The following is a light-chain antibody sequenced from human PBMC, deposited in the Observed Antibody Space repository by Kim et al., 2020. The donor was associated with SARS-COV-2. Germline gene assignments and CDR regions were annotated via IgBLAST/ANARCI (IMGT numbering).Light chain of an antibody. V-gene: IGLV1-44*01. J-gene: IGLJ3*02. CDR1: SSNIGNNA. CDR2: GSD. Sequence: GQRVTISCSGSSSNIGNNAVNWYQQLPGTAPKLLIYGSDQRPSGVPDRFSGSKSGTSASLAISGLHSEDETDYYCAAWDDSLNGPVFGGGTRLTVL. CDR3: AAWDDSLNGPV.